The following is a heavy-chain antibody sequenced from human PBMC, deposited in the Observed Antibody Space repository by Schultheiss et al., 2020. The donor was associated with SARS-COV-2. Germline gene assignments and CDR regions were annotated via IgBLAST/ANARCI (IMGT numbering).Heavy chain of an antibody. CDR3: ARVPFYDILTGINYYYGMDV. V-gene: IGHV3-11*01. Sequence: GGSLRLSCAASGFSISSSWMSWVRQAPGKGLEWVSYISSSGSTIYYADSVKGRFTISRDNAKNSLYLQMNSLRAEDTAVYYCARVPFYDILTGINYYYGMDVWGQGTTVTVSS. CDR1: GFSISSSW. D-gene: IGHD3-9*01. J-gene: IGHJ6*02. CDR2: ISSSGSTI.